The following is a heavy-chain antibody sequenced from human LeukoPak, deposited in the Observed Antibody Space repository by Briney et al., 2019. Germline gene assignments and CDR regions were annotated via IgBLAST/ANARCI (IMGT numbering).Heavy chain of an antibody. CDR3: ARGPSLYIVVADYYYYYMDV. Sequence: ASVKVSCKASGYTFTGYYMHWVRQAPGQGLEWMGWINPNSGGTNYAQKFQGRVTMTRDTSISTAYMELSRLRSGDTAVYYCARGPSLYIVVADYYYYYMDVWGKGTTVTVSS. V-gene: IGHV1-2*02. CDR1: GYTFTGYY. CDR2: INPNSGGT. D-gene: IGHD2-2*01. J-gene: IGHJ6*03.